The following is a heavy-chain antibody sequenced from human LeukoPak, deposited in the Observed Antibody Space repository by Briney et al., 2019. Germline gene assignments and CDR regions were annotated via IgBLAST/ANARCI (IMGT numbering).Heavy chain of an antibody. V-gene: IGHV3-11*01. CDR3: ARDGHAYGRGSPHY. J-gene: IGHJ4*02. D-gene: IGHD3-10*01. CDR1: GFTFSDYY. CDR2: ISSSGSTK. Sequence: NSGGSLRLSCAAPGFTFSDYYMSWIRQAPGKGLEWVSYISSSGSTKYYADSVKGRFTISRDNAKNSYLQMNSLRAEDTAVYYCARDGHAYGRGSPHYWGQGTLVTVSS.